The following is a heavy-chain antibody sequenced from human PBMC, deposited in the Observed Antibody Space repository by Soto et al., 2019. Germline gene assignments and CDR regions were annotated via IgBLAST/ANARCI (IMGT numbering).Heavy chain of an antibody. CDR2: IYYSGST. V-gene: IGHV4-61*01. CDR1: GGSVSSGSYY. Sequence: QVQLQESGPGLVKPSETLSLTCTVSGGSVSSGSYYWSWIRQPPGKGLEWIGYIYYSGSTNYNPSLKSRVTISVDTSKNQFSLKLSSVTAADTAVYYCAREGHIAAARGYYYYGMDVWGQGTTVTVSS. J-gene: IGHJ6*02. CDR3: AREGHIAAARGYYYYGMDV. D-gene: IGHD6-13*01.